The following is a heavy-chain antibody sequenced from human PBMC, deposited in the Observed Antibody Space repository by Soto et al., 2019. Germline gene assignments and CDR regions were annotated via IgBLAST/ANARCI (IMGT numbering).Heavy chain of an antibody. CDR1: GFTFSSYD. CDR3: ARSTFLDV. Sequence: GGSLRLSCAASGFTFSSYDMSWVRQAPGKGLGWVSAISGSGGSTYYADSVKGRLTISRDNSKNTLFLQVSSLKAEDTAVYHCARSTFLDVWGRGTTVTVSS. V-gene: IGHV3-23*01. J-gene: IGHJ6*04. D-gene: IGHD1-26*01. CDR2: ISGSGGST.